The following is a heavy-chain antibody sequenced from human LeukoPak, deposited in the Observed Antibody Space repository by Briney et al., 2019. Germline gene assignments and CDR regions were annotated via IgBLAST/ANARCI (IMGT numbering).Heavy chain of an antibody. D-gene: IGHD6-13*01. CDR1: GFIFNNYA. V-gene: IGHV3-9*01. Sequence: PGGSLRLSCAGSGFIFNNYAMHWVRQPPGKGLEWVSGIGWNSGSIDYADSVKGRFTISRDNAKNSLYLQMNSLRAEDTAVYYCARAEFIAAAGTRWFDPWGQGTLVTVSS. CDR2: IGWNSGSI. CDR3: ARAEFIAAAGTRWFDP. J-gene: IGHJ5*02.